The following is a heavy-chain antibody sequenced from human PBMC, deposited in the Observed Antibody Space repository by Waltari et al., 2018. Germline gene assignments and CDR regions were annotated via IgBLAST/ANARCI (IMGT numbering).Heavy chain of an antibody. CDR1: GYSISSGSY. V-gene: IGHV4-38-2*01. CDR2: IYHSGRT. CDR3: ARARLGGVDPFRY. D-gene: IGHD1-26*01. Sequence: QVQLQESGPGLVKPSETLSLTCAVSGYSISSGSYWGWIRQPPGKGLEWIGCIYHSGRTYYNPSLKSRVTISVDTSKNQFSLKLSSVTAADTAVYYCARARLGGVDPFRYWGQGTLVTVSS. J-gene: IGHJ4*02.